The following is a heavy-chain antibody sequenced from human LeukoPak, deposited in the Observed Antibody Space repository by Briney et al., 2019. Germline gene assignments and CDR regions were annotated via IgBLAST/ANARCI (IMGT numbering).Heavy chain of an antibody. V-gene: IGHV1-69*05. CDR1: GGTLSSYA. Sequence: SVKVSCKASGGTLSSYAISWVRQAPGQGLEWMGGIIPIFGTANYAQKFQGRVTITTDESTSTAYMELSSLRSEDTAVYYCAIRLRVVVITGYFDYWGQGTLVTVSS. D-gene: IGHD3-22*01. CDR3: AIRLRVVVITGYFDY. J-gene: IGHJ4*02. CDR2: IIPIFGTA.